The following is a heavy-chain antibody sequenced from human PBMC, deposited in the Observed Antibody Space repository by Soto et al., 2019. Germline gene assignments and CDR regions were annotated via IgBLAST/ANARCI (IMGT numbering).Heavy chain of an antibody. J-gene: IGHJ4*02. CDR3: AYAHGYY. CDR2: IYSGGST. V-gene: IGHV3-53*01. Sequence: AGGSLRLSCAASGFSVSSNSMTWVRQAPGKGLEGVSVIYSGGSTDYADSVKGRFTISRDNSKNTLYLQMNSLRAEDTAVYYCAYAHGYYWGQGTLVTVSS. CDR1: GFSVSSNS. D-gene: IGHD2-2*01.